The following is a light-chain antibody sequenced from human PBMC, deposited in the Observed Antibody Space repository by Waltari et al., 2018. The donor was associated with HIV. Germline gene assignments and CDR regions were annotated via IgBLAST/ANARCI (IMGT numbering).Light chain of an antibody. CDR2: DDG. CDR1: NIGRKN. Sequence: YLLTQAPSVSVAPGQTARISCGGDNIGRKNVHWYQQKPGQAPVLVVFDDGDRPSAIPERFSASKFGSTATLSITRVEAGDEADYYCQVWASSSDHFVFGSGTMVTV. CDR3: QVWASSSDHFV. V-gene: IGLV3-21*02. J-gene: IGLJ1*01.